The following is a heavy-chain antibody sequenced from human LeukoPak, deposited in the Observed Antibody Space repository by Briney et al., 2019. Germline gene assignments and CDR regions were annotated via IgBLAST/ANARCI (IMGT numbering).Heavy chain of an antibody. Sequence: GGSLRLSCAASGFTVSSNYMSWVRQAPGKGLEWVSVIYSGGSTYYADSVKGRFTISRDNSKNTLYLQMNSLRAEDTAVYYCATGDHDTAMATWWGQGTLVTVSS. J-gene: IGHJ4*02. CDR1: GFTVSSNY. V-gene: IGHV3-53*01. CDR2: IYSGGST. CDR3: ATGDHDTAMATW. D-gene: IGHD5-18*01.